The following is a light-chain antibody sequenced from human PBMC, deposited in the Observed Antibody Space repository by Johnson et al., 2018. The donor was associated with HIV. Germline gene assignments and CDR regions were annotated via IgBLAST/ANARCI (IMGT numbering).Light chain of an antibody. CDR3: GTWDSSLTTSYV. V-gene: IGLV1-51*01. Sequence: QSVLTQPPSVSAAPGQKVTISCSGSSSNIGNNYVSWYQQLPGTAPKLLIYDNNKQPSGIPDRFSGSKSGTSATLGITGLQTGDEADYYCGTWDSSLTTSYVFGTGTKVIVV. CDR1: SSNIGNNY. J-gene: IGLJ1*01. CDR2: DNN.